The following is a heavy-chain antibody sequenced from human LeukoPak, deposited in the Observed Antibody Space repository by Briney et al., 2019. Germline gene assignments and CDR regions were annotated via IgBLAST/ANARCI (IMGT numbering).Heavy chain of an antibody. Sequence: GGSLRLSCAASGFTFSSYAMSWVRQAPGKGLEWVSAISGSGGSTYYADSVKGRFTISRDNSKNTLYLQMDNLRAEDTAMYYCARTSSITCYDYWGRGTLVTVSS. J-gene: IGHJ4*02. CDR2: ISGSGGST. D-gene: IGHD2-2*01. V-gene: IGHV3-23*01. CDR3: ARTSSITCYDY. CDR1: GFTFSSYA.